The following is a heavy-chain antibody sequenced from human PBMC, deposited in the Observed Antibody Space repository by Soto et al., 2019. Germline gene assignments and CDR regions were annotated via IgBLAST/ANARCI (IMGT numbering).Heavy chain of an antibody. CDR2: IYKSTTT. CDR3: ARGQYCLTGRCFPNWFDS. D-gene: IGHD2-15*01. V-gene: IGHV4-30-4*01. Sequence: SETLSLTCSVSGDSISTVDYFWAWIRQPPGQALEYIGYIYKSTTTYYNPSFESRVAISLDTSKSQFSLNVTSVTAADTAVYFCARGQYCLTGRCFPNWFDSWGQASLITVSS. J-gene: IGHJ5*01. CDR1: GDSISTVDYF.